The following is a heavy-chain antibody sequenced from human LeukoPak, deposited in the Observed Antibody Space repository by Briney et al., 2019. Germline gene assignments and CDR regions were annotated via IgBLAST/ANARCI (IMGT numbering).Heavy chain of an antibody. D-gene: IGHD6-19*01. CDR1: GYTFTSYG. V-gene: IGHV1-18*01. J-gene: IGHJ5*02. CDR2: ISAYNGNT. Sequence: ASVKVSCKASGYTFTSYGISWVRQAPGQGLELMGWISAYNGNTNYAQKLQGRVTTTTDTSTSTAYMELRSLRSDDTAVYYCARVKGGYSSGCYWFDPWGQGTLVTVSS. CDR3: ARVKGGYSSGCYWFDP.